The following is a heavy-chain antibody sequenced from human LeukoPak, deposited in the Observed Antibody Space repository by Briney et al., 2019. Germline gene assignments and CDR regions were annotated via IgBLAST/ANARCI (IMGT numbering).Heavy chain of an antibody. CDR3: ARGRWWFAGRPPHYMDV. Sequence: PSETLSLTCAVYGGSFSGYYWSWIRQPPGKGREWIGEINHSGSTNYNPSLESRVTMSVHTYRNQFSLKLSSVTAADTAVYYCARGRWWFAGRPPHYMDVWGKGTTVTVSS. D-gene: IGHD6-6*01. J-gene: IGHJ6*03. CDR2: INHSGST. V-gene: IGHV4-34*01. CDR1: GGSFSGYY.